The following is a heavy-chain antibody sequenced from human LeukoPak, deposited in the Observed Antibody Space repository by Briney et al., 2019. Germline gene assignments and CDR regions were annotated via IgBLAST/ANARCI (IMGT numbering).Heavy chain of an antibody. J-gene: IGHJ5*02. CDR1: GYTLTELS. CDR2: FDPEVGET. V-gene: IGHV1-24*01. D-gene: IGHD2-15*01. Sequence: ASVKVSCKVSGYTLTELSMHWVRQAPGKGLEWMGGFDPEVGETIYAQKFQGRVTMTEDTSTDTAYMELSSLRSEDTAVYYCAREGEDSEDTNWFDPWGQGTLVTVSS. CDR3: AREGEDSEDTNWFDP.